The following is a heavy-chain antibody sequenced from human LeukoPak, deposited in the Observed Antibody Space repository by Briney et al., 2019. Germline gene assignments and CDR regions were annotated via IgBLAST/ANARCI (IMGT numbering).Heavy chain of an antibody. CDR1: GGSISSSSYY. CDR2: INHSGST. CDR3: SYCSGGSCYY. D-gene: IGHD2-15*01. V-gene: IGHV4-39*07. Sequence: SETLSLTCTVSGGSISSSSYYWGWIRQPPGKGLEWIGEINHSGSTNYNPSLKSRVTISVDTSKNQFSLKLSSVTAADTAVYYCSYCSGGSCYYWGQGTLVTVSS. J-gene: IGHJ4*02.